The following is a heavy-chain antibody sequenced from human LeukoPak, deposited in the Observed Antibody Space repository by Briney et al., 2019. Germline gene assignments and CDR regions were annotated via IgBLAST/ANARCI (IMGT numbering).Heavy chain of an antibody. Sequence: AGGSLRLSCAASRFTFSSYSMNWVRQAPGKGLEWVSYISSSSTIYYADSVKGRFTISRDNAKNSLYLQMNSLRAEDTAVYYCARVPLYYDYSNYYFDYWGQGTLVTVSS. CDR2: ISSSSTI. CDR3: ARVPLYYDYSNYYFDY. V-gene: IGHV3-48*01. J-gene: IGHJ4*02. D-gene: IGHD4-11*01. CDR1: RFTFSSYS.